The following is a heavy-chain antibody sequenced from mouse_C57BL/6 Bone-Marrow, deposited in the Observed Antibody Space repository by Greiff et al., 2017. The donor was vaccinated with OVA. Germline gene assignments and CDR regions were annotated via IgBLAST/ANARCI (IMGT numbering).Heavy chain of an antibody. J-gene: IGHJ4*01. Sequence: EVQLQQSGPELVKPGASVKISCKASGYTFTDYYMNWVKQSHGKSLEWIGDINPNNGGTSYNQKFKGKATLTVDKSSSTAYMELRSLTSEDSAVYYCASNYVVYYAMDYWGQGTSVTVSS. V-gene: IGHV1-26*01. CDR3: ASNYVVYYAMDY. D-gene: IGHD2-1*01. CDR1: GYTFTDYY. CDR2: INPNNGGT.